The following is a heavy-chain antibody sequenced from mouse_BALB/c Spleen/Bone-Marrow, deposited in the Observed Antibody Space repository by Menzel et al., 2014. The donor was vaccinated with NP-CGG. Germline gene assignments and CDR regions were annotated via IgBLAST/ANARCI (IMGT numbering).Heavy chain of an antibody. V-gene: IGHV5-4*02. CDR2: ISDGGSYT. D-gene: IGHD2-1*01. CDR3: ARYGNYPMDY. CDR1: GFTFSDYY. J-gene: IGHJ4*01. Sequence: EVKLVESGGGLVKPGGSLKLSCAASGFTFSDYYMYWVRQTPEKRLEWVATISDGGSYTYYPDSVKGRFTISRDNAKNNLYLQMSSLKSEDTAMYYCARYGNYPMDYWGRGTSVTVSS.